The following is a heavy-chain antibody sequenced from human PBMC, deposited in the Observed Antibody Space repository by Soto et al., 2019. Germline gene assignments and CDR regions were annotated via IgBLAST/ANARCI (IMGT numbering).Heavy chain of an antibody. J-gene: IGHJ4*02. V-gene: IGHV3-9*01. Sequence: EVQLLESGGGLVQPGRSLRLSCAASGFTFDDYAMHWVRQATGKGLEWVSGISCNSGIIGYADSVKGLFTISRDNAQNSLELQMNSLIADDTALYYCARDIGEHLGLGHSDYWGQGTLVTVSS. CDR2: ISCNSGII. CDR1: GFTFDDYA. D-gene: IGHD1-26*01. CDR3: ARDIGEHLGLGHSDY.